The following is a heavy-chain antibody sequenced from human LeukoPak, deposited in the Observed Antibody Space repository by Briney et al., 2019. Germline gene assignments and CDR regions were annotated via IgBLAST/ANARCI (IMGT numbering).Heavy chain of an antibody. V-gene: IGHV4-39*01. CDR2: IYYSGST. J-gene: IGHJ4*02. CDR1: GGSISSSSYY. Sequence: SETLSLTCTVSGGSISSSSYYWGWIRQPPGKGLEWIGSIYYSGSTYYNPSLKRLVTISVYTSKNQFSLKLSSVTAADTAVYYCARQQGSGSLYGYDYWGQGTLVTVSS. CDR3: ARQQGSGSLYGYDY. D-gene: IGHD3-10*01.